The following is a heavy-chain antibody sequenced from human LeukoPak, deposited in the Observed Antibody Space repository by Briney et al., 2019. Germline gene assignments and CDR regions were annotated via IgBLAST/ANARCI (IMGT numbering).Heavy chain of an antibody. CDR3: ARAQWELLFDY. J-gene: IGHJ4*02. Sequence: PSETLSLTCTVSGYSISSGYYWGWIRQPPGKGLEWIGSIYRSGSTYYNPSLKSRVTISVDTSKNQFSLKLSSVTAADTAVYYCARAQWELLFDYWGQGTLVTVSS. CDR1: GYSISSGYY. V-gene: IGHV4-38-2*02. CDR2: IYRSGST. D-gene: IGHD1-26*01.